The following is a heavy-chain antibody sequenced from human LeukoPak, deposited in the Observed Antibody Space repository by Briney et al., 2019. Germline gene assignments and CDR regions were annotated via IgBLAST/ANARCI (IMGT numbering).Heavy chain of an antibody. Sequence: PSETLSLTCTISGGSLSPYYWNWIRQPPGKGLEWLGYIYHSGSTYYNPSLKSRVTISVDRSKNQFSLKLSSVTAADTAVYYCARDVGTGVDYWGQGTLVTVSS. CDR3: ARDVGTGVDY. V-gene: IGHV4-59*12. CDR2: IYHSGST. J-gene: IGHJ4*02. CDR1: GGSLSPYY. D-gene: IGHD1-14*01.